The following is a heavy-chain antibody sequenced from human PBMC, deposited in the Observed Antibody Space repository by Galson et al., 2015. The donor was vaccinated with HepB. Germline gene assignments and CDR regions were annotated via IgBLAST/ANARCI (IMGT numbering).Heavy chain of an antibody. D-gene: IGHD2-21*01. J-gene: IGHJ1*01. V-gene: IGHV4-34*08. CDR1: GFTFNSYA. Sequence: LRLSCAASGFTFNSYAMHWVRQAPGKGPEWIGEVNRGGSANVNPSLQSRVTITRDTSKSQFSLRLTSITAADTAMYYCVAGPFGPRFHFWYSPVYLQHWGRGTQVIVSS. CDR2: VNRGGSA. CDR3: VAGPFGPRFHFWYSPVYLQH.